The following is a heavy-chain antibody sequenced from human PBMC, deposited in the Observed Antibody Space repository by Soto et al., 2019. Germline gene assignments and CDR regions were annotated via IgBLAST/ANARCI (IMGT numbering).Heavy chain of an antibody. CDR2: IGTTGGDT. J-gene: IGHJ2*01. Sequence: EVQLLESGGGLVQPGGSLRLSSAASGFTFSIYPMSWVRQTPEKGLEWVSTIGTTGGDTYYADSVRGRSTISRDDSKNTLYLQMSSLRAEESAVYYCAKSRVDSGRGYFDLWGRGTLVTVSS. CDR3: AKSRVDSGRGYFDL. CDR1: GFTFSIYP. V-gene: IGHV3-23*01. D-gene: IGHD6-25*01.